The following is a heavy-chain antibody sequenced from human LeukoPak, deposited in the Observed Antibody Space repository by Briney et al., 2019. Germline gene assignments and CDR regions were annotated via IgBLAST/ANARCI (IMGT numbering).Heavy chain of an antibody. V-gene: IGHV1-69*05. D-gene: IGHD6-6*01. CDR2: IIPIFGTA. CDR3: ARQEYSSSFNWFDP. J-gene: IGHJ5*02. Sequence: GASVKVSCKASGGTFSSYAISWVRQAPGQGLEWMGGIIPIFGTANYAQKFQDRVTITTDESTSTAYMELSSLRSEDTAVYYCARQEYSSSFNWFDPWGQGTLVTVSS. CDR1: GGTFSSYA.